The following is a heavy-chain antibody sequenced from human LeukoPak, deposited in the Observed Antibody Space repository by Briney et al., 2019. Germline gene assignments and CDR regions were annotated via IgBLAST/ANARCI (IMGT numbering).Heavy chain of an antibody. CDR3: ARQIAVVEPTDPNWFDS. J-gene: IGHJ5*01. CDR1: GGSISSSSFY. V-gene: IGHV4-39*07. Sequence: SETLSLTCTVSGGSISSSSFYWGWIRQPPGKGLEWIGGIFYSGNTYYTPSLQSRVTMSLDTSKSQFSLSLTSVTAADTAVYYCARQIAVVEPTDPNWFDSWGQGTLVTVSS. D-gene: IGHD2-21*01. CDR2: IFYSGNT.